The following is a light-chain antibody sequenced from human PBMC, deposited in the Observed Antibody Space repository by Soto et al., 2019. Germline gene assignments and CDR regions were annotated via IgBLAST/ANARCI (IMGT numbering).Light chain of an antibody. V-gene: IGLV2-14*01. Sequence: QSALTQPASVSGSPGQSITISCTGTSSDIGGSDFVSWYQKHPGKAPKLVMSEVNNRPSGVSSRFSGSKSGNTASLTISGLQAEDEADYYCCSYTTTNTVVFGGGTKLTVL. CDR3: CSYTTTNTVV. J-gene: IGLJ2*01. CDR1: SSDIGGSDF. CDR2: EVN.